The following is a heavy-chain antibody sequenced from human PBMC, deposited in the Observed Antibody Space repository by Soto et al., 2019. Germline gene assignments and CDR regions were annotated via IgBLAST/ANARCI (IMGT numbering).Heavy chain of an antibody. J-gene: IGHJ4*02. V-gene: IGHV1-3*05. CDR2: INAGNGNT. Sequence: QVLLVQSGAEEKRPGASVKVSCEASGYTFTDFHIHWVRQAPGQGLEWMGWINAGNGNTKYSQKFQDRVTATRDTSANTAYMELSSLTSEDTAIYYCASGLMAGSAYWGQGTLVTVSS. D-gene: IGHD3-10*01. CDR1: GYTFTDFH. CDR3: ASGLMAGSAY.